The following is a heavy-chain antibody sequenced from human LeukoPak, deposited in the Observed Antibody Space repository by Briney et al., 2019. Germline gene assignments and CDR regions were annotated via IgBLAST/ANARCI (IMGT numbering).Heavy chain of an antibody. V-gene: IGHV3-33*01. CDR1: GFTFSSYG. Sequence: GGSLRLSCAASGFTFSSYGMHWVRQAPGKGLEWVAVIWYDGTNTYYADSVKGRFTISRDNSKNTLYLQMDSLRAEDTAVYYCARDFCSGGSCYPDAFDIWGQGTMVTVSS. CDR3: ARDFCSGGSCYPDAFDI. CDR2: IWYDGTNT. J-gene: IGHJ3*02. D-gene: IGHD2-15*01.